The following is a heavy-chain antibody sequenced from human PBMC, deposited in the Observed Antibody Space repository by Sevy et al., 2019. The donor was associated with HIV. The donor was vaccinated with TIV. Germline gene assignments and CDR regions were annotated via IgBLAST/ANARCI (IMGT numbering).Heavy chain of an antibody. CDR2: ISSSSSTV. J-gene: IGHJ6*01. CDR1: GFTFSRYS. Sequence: GGSLRLSCAASGFTFSRYSMNWVRQAPGKGLEWVSYISSSSSTVYYPDSLKGRFTISRDNAKNSLYLKMSSLIDEDTAVYYSAKAGDPGYASSPTYFFGMDVWGQGTTVTVSS. V-gene: IGHV3-48*02. CDR3: AKAGDPGYASSPTYFFGMDV. D-gene: IGHD6-13*01.